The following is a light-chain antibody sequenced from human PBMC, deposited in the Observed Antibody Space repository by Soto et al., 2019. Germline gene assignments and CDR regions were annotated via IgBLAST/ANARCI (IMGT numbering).Light chain of an antibody. Sequence: EIVMTQSPATLSVSPGDRVTLSCRASQGLRSNLAWYQQKPGQAPRLLIFGASTRATGIPARFSGSGSGTEFTLTIRSLQSEDFAVYYCQQYNNWPRITFGQGTRREIK. V-gene: IGKV3-15*01. J-gene: IGKJ5*01. CDR2: GAS. CDR3: QQYNNWPRIT. CDR1: QGLRSN.